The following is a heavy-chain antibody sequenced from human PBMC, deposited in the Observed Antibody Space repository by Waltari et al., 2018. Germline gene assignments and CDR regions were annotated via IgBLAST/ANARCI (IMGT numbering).Heavy chain of an antibody. CDR3: VTNPRSRSGYYGTFDS. J-gene: IGHJ4*02. Sequence: EVKLVESGGDLVHPGGALRLSCSAPGFAFSTYWMAWVRQAPGKGPEWVASIKEDGSDKNFAESVEGRFTISRDNARKTVFLELRSLRVEDTALYYCVTNPRSRSGYYGTFDSWGLGTRVTVSS. CDR2: IKEDGSDK. D-gene: IGHD3-22*01. CDR1: GFAFSTYW. V-gene: IGHV3-7*01.